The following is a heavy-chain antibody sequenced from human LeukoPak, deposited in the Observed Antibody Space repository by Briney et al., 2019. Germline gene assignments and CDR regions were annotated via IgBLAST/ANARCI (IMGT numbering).Heavy chain of an antibody. CDR2: ISASGSRT. CDR1: GFDFNTFA. D-gene: IGHD3-22*01. J-gene: IGHJ3*01. V-gene: IGHV3-23*01. Sequence: GGSRRLSCTSSGFDFNTFAMNWVRQAPGEGLEWVSGISASGSRTYYGGAAKGRFTISRDDSKNMLFLDMNNLRAEDTARYFCARDRSPHYYDSSGYGAFNVWGQGTMVTVSS. CDR3: ARDRSPHYYDSSGYGAFNV.